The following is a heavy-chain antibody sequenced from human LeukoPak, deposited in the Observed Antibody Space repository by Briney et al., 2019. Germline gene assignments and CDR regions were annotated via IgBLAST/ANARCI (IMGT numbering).Heavy chain of an antibody. V-gene: IGHV4-61*01. CDR1: GGSISISNSNW. J-gene: IGHJ4*02. D-gene: IGHD6-13*01. CDR2: ISYSGST. CDR3: ARDSGSSSWEGFDY. Sequence: SETLSLTCAVSGGSISISNSNWWSWVRQPPGKGLEWIGYISYSGSTNYNPSLKSRVTISVDTSKNQFSLNVSSVTAADTAMYYCARDSGSSSWEGFDYWGQGTLVTVSS.